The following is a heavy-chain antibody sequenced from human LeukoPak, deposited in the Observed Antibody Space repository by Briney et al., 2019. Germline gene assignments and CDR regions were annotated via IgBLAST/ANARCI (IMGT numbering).Heavy chain of an antibody. CDR3: AWRSGWYSVYGAFDI. CDR2: IIPIFGTA. CDR1: GGTFSSYA. D-gene: IGHD6-19*01. J-gene: IGHJ3*02. Sequence: ASVKVSCKASGGTFSSYAISWVRQAPGQGLEWMGGIIPIFGTANYAQKFQGRVTITADESPSTAYMELSSLRSEDTAVYYCAWRSGWYSVYGAFDIWGQGTMVTVSS. V-gene: IGHV1-69*13.